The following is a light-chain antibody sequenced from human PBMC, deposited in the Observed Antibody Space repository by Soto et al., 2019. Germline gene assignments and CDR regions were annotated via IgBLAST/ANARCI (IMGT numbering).Light chain of an antibody. V-gene: IGKV3-15*01. CDR2: GVS. Sequence: DIVMTQSPATLSVSPGEGAALSCRASQSVGSNLAWYQQNPAQAPRLLSYGVSTRATGTPARFSGSGSGTEFTLTISSVQSEDFAVYYCQQYNNWLQTFGQGTKVDIK. J-gene: IGKJ1*01. CDR1: QSVGSN. CDR3: QQYNNWLQT.